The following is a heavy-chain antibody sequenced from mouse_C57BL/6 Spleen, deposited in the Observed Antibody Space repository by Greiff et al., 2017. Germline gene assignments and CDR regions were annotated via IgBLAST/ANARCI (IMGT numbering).Heavy chain of an antibody. D-gene: IGHD3-2*02. V-gene: IGHV3-8*01. Sequence: DVKLVESGPGLAKPSQTLSLTCSVTGYSITSDYWNWIRKFPGNKLEYMGYISYSGSTYYNPSLKSRISITRDTSKNQYYLQLNSVTTEDTATYYCARSSSSGYEYYAMDYWGQGTSVTVSS. J-gene: IGHJ4*01. CDR2: ISYSGST. CDR3: ARSSSSGYEYYAMDY. CDR1: GYSITSDY.